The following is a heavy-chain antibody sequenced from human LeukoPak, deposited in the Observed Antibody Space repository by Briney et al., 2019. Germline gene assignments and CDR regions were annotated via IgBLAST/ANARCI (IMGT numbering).Heavy chain of an antibody. CDR3: ARFTCSGGSCYYRGGYYFDY. V-gene: IGHV3-11*01. J-gene: IGHJ4*02. D-gene: IGHD2-15*01. CDR2: IRSSGSTI. Sequence: GGSLRLSCAASGFTFSDYYMSWIRQAPGKGLEWVSYIRSSGSTIYYADSVKGRFTISRYNAKNSLYLQMNSLRAEDTAVYYCARFTCSGGSCYYRGGYYFDYWGQGTLVTVSS. CDR1: GFTFSDYY.